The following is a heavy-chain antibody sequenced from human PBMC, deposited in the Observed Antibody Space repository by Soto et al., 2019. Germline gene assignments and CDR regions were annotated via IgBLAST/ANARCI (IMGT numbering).Heavy chain of an antibody. D-gene: IGHD2-2*01. V-gene: IGHV4-34*01. Sequence: SETLSLTCAVYGGSFSGYYWSWIRQPPGKGLEWIGEINHSGSTNYNPSLKSRVTISVDTSKNQFSLKLSSVTAADTAVYYCARVVVPIHKKYYDYWGQGTLVTVSS. CDR2: INHSGST. J-gene: IGHJ4*02. CDR3: ARVVVPIHKKYYDY. CDR1: GGSFSGYY.